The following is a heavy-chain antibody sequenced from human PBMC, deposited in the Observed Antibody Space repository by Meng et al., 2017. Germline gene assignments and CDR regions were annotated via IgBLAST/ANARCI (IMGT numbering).Heavy chain of an antibody. D-gene: IGHD7-27*01. Sequence: VQVQGLGPGRVKPSGTRALTCSVCGGSISSSNWWSCVRQPPGKGLEWMWEIYHSGSNNYNPSLKSRVTISVDKSKNQFSLKLSSVTAADTAVYYCARDGRSWDWGQGTLVTVSS. J-gene: IGHJ4*02. V-gene: IGHV4-4*02. CDR1: GGSISSSNW. CDR3: ARDGRSWD. CDR2: IYHSGSN.